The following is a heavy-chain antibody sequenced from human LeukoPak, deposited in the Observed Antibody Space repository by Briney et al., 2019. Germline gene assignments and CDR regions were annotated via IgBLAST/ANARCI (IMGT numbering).Heavy chain of an antibody. V-gene: IGHV4-59*05. CDR1: GGSISSYY. CDR3: VRHEGRGGATRGVFDS. CDR2: IYYGQTI. J-gene: IGHJ5*01. D-gene: IGHD4/OR15-4a*01. Sequence: SETLSLTCTVSGGSISSYYWSWIRQPPGKGLEWIGSIYYGQTIYYNPSLNSRVTISVVTSKDQFTPQLNSVTAADTAVYYCVRHEGRGGATRGVFDSGGQGSLVTVSS.